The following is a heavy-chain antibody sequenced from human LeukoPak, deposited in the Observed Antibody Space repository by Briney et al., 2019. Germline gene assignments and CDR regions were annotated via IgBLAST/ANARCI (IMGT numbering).Heavy chain of an antibody. CDR1: GDTFGSYA. D-gene: IGHD6-13*01. CDR3: ARSPLSSRWYMYYYGMDV. CDR2: IIPIFGTA. Sequence: VASVKVSCTASGDTFGSYAISWVRQAPGQGLEWMGGIIPIFGTANYAQKFQGRVTITADESTSTAYMELSSLRSEDTAVYYCARSPLSSRWYMYYYGMDVWGQGTTVTVSS. J-gene: IGHJ6*02. V-gene: IGHV1-69*13.